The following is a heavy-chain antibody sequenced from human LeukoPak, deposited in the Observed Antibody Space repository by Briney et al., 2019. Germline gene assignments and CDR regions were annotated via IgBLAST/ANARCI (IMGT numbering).Heavy chain of an antibody. J-gene: IGHJ3*01. V-gene: IGHV3-66*02. CDR3: ARSTRALVPTADDAFDL. CDR2: IYSSGTT. CDR1: GFTVRSNY. Sequence: PGGSLRLSCAASGFTVRSNYMSWVRQAPGKGLDWVSLIYSSGTTYYADSVKGRFTISRDNSKNTLYLQMGSLRAEDTAVYYCARSTRALVPTADDAFDLWGQGTMVTVSS. D-gene: IGHD2-2*01.